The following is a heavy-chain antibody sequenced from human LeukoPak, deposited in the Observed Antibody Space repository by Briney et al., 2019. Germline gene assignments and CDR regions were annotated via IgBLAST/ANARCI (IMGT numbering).Heavy chain of an antibody. D-gene: IGHD5-24*01. CDR2: IYTSGST. CDR1: GVSISSGSNY. CDR3: ARRSYNSPFRS. J-gene: IGHJ5*02. V-gene: IGHV4-61*02. Sequence: SQTLSLTCTVSGVSISSGSNYWSWIRQPAGKGLEWIGRIYTSGSTNYNPSLKSRVTISVDSSKNQFSLNLRSSTAADTAVYCCARRSYNSPFRSWGQGTPVSVSS.